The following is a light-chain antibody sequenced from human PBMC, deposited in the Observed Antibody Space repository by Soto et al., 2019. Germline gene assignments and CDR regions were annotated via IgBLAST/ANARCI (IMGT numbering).Light chain of an antibody. V-gene: IGKV1-5*01. CDR2: DAS. CDR1: QNVNNW. CDR3: QRYNSYSRT. Sequence: DIQMTQSPSTLSASVGDSVTITCRASQNVNNWVAWYQQKPGKAPRILIYDASSLENGVPTRFSGSGSGTDFTLTISSLQPDDFATYYFQRYNSYSRTFAQGTKVQIK. J-gene: IGKJ1*01.